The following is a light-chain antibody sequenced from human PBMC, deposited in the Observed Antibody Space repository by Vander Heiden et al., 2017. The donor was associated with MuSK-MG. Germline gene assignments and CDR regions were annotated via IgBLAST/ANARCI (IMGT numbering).Light chain of an antibody. CDR3: QQRSNWPIT. Sequence: EIVLTQSPATLSLSPGERATLSCRASQSVSSYLAWYQQKPGQAPRLLIYDASNRATGIPARFSGSASGTDFTLTISSLEPEDFTVYYCQQRSNWPITFGLGTRLEIK. CDR1: QSVSSY. J-gene: IGKJ5*01. CDR2: DAS. V-gene: IGKV3-11*01.